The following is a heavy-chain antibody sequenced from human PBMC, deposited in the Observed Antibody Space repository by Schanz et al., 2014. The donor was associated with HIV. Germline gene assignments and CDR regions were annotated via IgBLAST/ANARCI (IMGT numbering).Heavy chain of an antibody. CDR3: ARGGIWEWDQPDFDY. CDR2: ISYDGSNK. D-gene: IGHD2-15*01. V-gene: IGHV3-30-3*01. Sequence: QVQLVESGGGVVQPGRSLRLSCAVSGFTFSNYAMNWVRQAPGKGLEWVAVISYDGSNKYYADSVKGRFTISRDSSKNMLYLQMSSLRAEDTAMYYCARGGIWEWDQPDFDYWGQGTLVTVSS. J-gene: IGHJ4*02. CDR1: GFTFSNYA.